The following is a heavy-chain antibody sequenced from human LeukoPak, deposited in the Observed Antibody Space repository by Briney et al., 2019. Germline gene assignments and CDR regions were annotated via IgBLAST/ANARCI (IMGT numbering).Heavy chain of an antibody. D-gene: IGHD6-19*01. J-gene: IGHJ4*02. Sequence: SVKVSCKASGGTFSSYAISWVRQAPGQGLEWMGGIIPIFGTANYAQKFQGRVTITADESTSTAYMELSSLRSEDTAVYYCARDVVVAVAGSPPTLGYWGQGPLVTVSS. V-gene: IGHV1-69*13. CDR1: GGTFSSYA. CDR3: ARDVVVAVAGSPPTLGY. CDR2: IIPIFGTA.